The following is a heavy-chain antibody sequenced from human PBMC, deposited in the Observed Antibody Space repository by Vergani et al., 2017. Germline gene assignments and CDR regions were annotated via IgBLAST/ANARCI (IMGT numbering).Heavy chain of an antibody. D-gene: IGHD2-2*01. CDR3: AKALPAYCSSTSCASGMDV. V-gene: IGHV3-30*02. CDR2: IRYDGSNK. Sequence: QVQLVESGGGVVQPGGSLRLSCAASGFTFSSSGMHWVRQAPGKGLEWVAFIRYDGSNKYYADSVKGRFTISRDNSKNTLYLQMNSLRAEDTAVYYCAKALPAYCSSTSCASGMDVWGQGTTVTVSS. CDR1: GFTFSSSG. J-gene: IGHJ6*02.